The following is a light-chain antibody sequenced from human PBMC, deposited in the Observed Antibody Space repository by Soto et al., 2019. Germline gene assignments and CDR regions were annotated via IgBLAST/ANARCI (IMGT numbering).Light chain of an antibody. CDR1: QSISSY. J-gene: IGKJ1*01. CDR3: QQYNSYLWT. V-gene: IGKV1-5*01. Sequence: DIQMTQSPSTLSGSVGDRVTITCRASQSISSYLNWYQQKPGKAPKLLIYAASSLQSGVPSRFSGSGSGTEFTLTISSLQPDDFATYYCQQYNSYLWTFGQGTKVDIK. CDR2: AAS.